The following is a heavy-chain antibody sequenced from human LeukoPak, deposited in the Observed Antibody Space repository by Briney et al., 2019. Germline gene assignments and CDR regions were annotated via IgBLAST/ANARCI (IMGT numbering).Heavy chain of an antibody. CDR2: ITTNGGRT. V-gene: IGHV3-64*01. Sequence: GGSLRLSCAASGFTFSSYAMHWVRQAPGKGLEYVSSITTNGGRTYHANSVKGRFTISRDNSKSTLYLQMGSLRAEDMAVYYCARDFSGSGSYDYWGQGTLVTVSS. CDR3: ARDFSGSGSYDY. CDR1: GFTFSSYA. D-gene: IGHD3-10*01. J-gene: IGHJ4*02.